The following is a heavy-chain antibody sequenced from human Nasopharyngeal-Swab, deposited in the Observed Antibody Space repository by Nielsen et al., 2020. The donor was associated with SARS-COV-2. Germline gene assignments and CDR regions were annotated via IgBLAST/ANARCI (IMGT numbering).Heavy chain of an antibody. CDR2: INHSGST. J-gene: IGHJ5*02. V-gene: IGHV4-34*01. CDR1: GGSFSGYY. D-gene: IGHD6-6*01. CDR3: AGRPYSSSYWFDP. Sequence: SETLSLTCAVYGGSFSGYYWSWIRQPPGKGLEWIGEINHSGSTNYNPSLKSRVTISVDTPKNQFSLKLSSVTAADTAVYYCAGRPYSSSYWFDPWGQGTLVTVSS.